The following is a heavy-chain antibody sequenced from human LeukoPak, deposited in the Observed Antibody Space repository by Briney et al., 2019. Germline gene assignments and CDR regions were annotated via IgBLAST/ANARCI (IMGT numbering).Heavy chain of an antibody. J-gene: IGHJ4*02. CDR3: AKDKQLAAAGDLDY. CDR2: ISLDSGDI. D-gene: IGHD6-13*01. Sequence: GGSLGLSCAASGFTFDDYAIHWVRQAPGKGLEWVSGISLDSGDIGYADSVKGRFSISRDNAKNSLYLQMNSLRAEDTALYYCAKDKQLAAAGDLDYWGQGTLVTVSS. V-gene: IGHV3-9*01. CDR1: GFTFDDYA.